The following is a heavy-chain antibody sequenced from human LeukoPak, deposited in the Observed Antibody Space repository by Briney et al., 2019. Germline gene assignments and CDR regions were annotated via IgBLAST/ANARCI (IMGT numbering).Heavy chain of an antibody. V-gene: IGHV1-18*01. Sequence: ASVKVSCKASGYTFTSYGISWVRQAPGQGLEWMGWISAYNGNTNYAQKLQGRVTMTTDTSTSTAYMELRSLRSDDTAVYYCARTIFGVAGIDYYYMDVWGKGTTATVSS. D-gene: IGHD3-3*01. CDR1: GYTFTSYG. CDR2: ISAYNGNT. CDR3: ARTIFGVAGIDYYYMDV. J-gene: IGHJ6*03.